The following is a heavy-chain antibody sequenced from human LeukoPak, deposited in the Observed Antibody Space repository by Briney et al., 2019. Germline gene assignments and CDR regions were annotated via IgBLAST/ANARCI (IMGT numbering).Heavy chain of an antibody. Sequence: SETLSLTCAVSGGSISSYYWSWIRQPAGKGVEWIGRIYTSGSTNYNPSLKSRVTISVDKSKNQFSLKLSSVTAADTAVYYCARGAAPKAYFDYWGQGTLVTVSS. CDR1: GGSISSYY. D-gene: IGHD6-13*01. CDR2: IYTSGST. CDR3: ARGAAPKAYFDY. J-gene: IGHJ4*02. V-gene: IGHV4-4*07.